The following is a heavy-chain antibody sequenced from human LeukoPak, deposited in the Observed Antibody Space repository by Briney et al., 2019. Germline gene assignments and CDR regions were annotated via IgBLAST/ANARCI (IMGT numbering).Heavy chain of an antibody. CDR1: GFTFSSYA. CDR2: ISGSGSST. Sequence: GGSLRLSCAASGFTFSSYAMSWVRQAPGKGLEWVSAISGSGSSTYYADSVKGRFTISRDNSKNTLYLQMNSLRAEDTAVYYCAKRMHGGTRVFDYWGQGTLVTVSS. CDR3: AKRMHGGTRVFDY. J-gene: IGHJ4*02. D-gene: IGHD2-15*01. V-gene: IGHV3-23*01.